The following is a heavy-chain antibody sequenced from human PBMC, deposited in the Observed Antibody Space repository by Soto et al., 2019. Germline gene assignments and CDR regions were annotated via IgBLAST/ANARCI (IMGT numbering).Heavy chain of an antibody. J-gene: IGHJ4*02. V-gene: IGHV4-31*03. Sequence: LSLTCTVPGGSISSGGYYWSWIRQHPGKGLEWIGYIYYSGSTYYNPSLKSRVTISVDTSKNQFSLKLSSVTAADTAVYYCARDRHYYDSSGSVWGQGTLVTVSS. CDR2: IYYSGST. CDR1: GGSISSGGYY. CDR3: ARDRHYYDSSGSV. D-gene: IGHD3-22*01.